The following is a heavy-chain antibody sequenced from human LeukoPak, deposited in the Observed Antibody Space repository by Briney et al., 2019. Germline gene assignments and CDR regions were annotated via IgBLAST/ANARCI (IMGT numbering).Heavy chain of an antibody. V-gene: IGHV1-8*01. CDR1: GYTFTNYD. D-gene: IGHD2-21*01. CDR2: TTPNTGNT. Sequence: ASVKVSCKASGYTFTNYDISWVRQATGQGLEWLGWTTPNTGNTGYPQKFQGRVTITTSTSTNTVYMELSGLTSEDTAIYYCAKAYCGGDCYPYFDSWGQGTPVTVSS. CDR3: AKAYCGGDCYPYFDS. J-gene: IGHJ4*02.